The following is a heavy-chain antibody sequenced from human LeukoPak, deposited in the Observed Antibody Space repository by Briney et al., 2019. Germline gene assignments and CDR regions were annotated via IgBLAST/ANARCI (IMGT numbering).Heavy chain of an antibody. CDR3: ARDRPPRIYGSGVYGMDV. J-gene: IGHJ6*02. CDR1: GFTFRNFA. V-gene: IGHV3-33*08. Sequence: GGSLRLSCVASGFTFRNFAMHWVRQAPGKGLEWVAVIWYDGSNKYYADSVKGRFTISRDNSKNTLYLQMNSLRAEDTAVYYCARDRPPRIYGSGVYGMDVWGQGTTVTVSS. CDR2: IWYDGSNK. D-gene: IGHD3-10*01.